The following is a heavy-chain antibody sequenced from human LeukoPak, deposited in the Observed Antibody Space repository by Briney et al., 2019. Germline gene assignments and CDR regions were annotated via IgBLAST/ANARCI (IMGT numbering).Heavy chain of an antibody. D-gene: IGHD3-16*02. CDR2: ISAYNGNT. CDR1: GYTFTSYG. Sequence: ASVKVSCKASGYTFTSYGISWVRQAPGQGLEWMGWISAYNGNTNYAQKLQGRVTMTTDTSTSTAYMELRSLRSDDTAVYYCANGILGDYVWGSYRGGAFDIWGQGTMVTVSS. CDR3: ANGILGDYVWGSYRGGAFDI. J-gene: IGHJ3*02. V-gene: IGHV1-18*01.